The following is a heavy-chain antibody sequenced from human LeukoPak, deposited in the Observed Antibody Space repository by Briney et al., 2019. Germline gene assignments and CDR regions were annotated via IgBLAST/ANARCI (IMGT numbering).Heavy chain of an antibody. V-gene: IGHV3-66*01. CDR1: GFIVSSNH. CDR2: IYSGGYSGGGP. CDR3: ARDVYGDGYNSFDY. D-gene: IGHD5-24*01. J-gene: IGHJ4*02. Sequence: GGSLRLSCAVSGFIVSSNHMHWVRQAPGKGLEWVSVIYSGGYSGGGPFYADSVKGRFTTSSDSSKNTLFLQMNSLRAEDTAVYYCARDVYGDGYNSFDYWGLGILVTVSS.